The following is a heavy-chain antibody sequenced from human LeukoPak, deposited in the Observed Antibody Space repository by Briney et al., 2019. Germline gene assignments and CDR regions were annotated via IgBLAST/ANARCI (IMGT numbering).Heavy chain of an antibody. CDR3: AGRTIFGVVAHAFDI. J-gene: IGHJ3*02. CDR2: IIPIFGTA. Sequence: SVKVSCKASGYTFTSYGISWVRQAPGQGLEWMGGIIPIFGTANYAQKFQGRVTITADESTSTAYMELSSLRSEDTAVYYCAGRTIFGVVAHAFDIWGQGTMVTVSS. CDR1: GYTFTSYG. V-gene: IGHV1-69*13. D-gene: IGHD3-3*01.